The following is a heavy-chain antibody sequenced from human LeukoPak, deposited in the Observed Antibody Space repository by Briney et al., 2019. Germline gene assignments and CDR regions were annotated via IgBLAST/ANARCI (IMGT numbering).Heavy chain of an antibody. J-gene: IGHJ5*02. D-gene: IGHD5-24*01. CDR1: GFTFSTYW. V-gene: IGHV3-66*01. Sequence: GGSLRLSCAASGFTFSTYWMSWVRQAPGKGLEWVSVIYSGGSTYYADSVKGRFTISRDNSKNTLYLQMNSLRAEDTAVYYCARDRGDGYNYIGWFDPWGQGTLVTVSS. CDR3: ARDRGDGYNYIGWFDP. CDR2: IYSGGST.